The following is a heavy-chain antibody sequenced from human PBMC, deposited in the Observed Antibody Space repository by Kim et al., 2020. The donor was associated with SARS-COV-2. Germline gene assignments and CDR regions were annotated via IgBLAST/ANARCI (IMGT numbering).Heavy chain of an antibody. CDR3: ARVSPKKYDFWSGNTWFDP. V-gene: IGHV1-18*01. CDR1: GYTFTSYG. D-gene: IGHD3-3*01. CDR2: ISAYNGNT. Sequence: ASVKVSCKASGYTFTSYGISWVRQAPGQGLEWMGWISAYNGNTNYAQKLQGRVTMTTDTSTSTAYMELRSLRSDDTAVYYCARVSPKKYDFWSGNTWFDPWGQGTLVTVSS. J-gene: IGHJ5*02.